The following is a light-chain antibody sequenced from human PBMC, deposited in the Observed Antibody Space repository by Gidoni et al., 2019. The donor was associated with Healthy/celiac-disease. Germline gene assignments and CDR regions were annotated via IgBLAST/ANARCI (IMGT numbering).Light chain of an antibody. CDR1: QSISSD. V-gene: IGKV1-39*01. J-gene: IGKJ1*01. CDR2: AAS. CDR3: QQSYSPPRT. Sequence: DIKMTQSPSYLSAPGGDRVPSTCRESQSISSDLNWYQQQPGNAPKLLTYAASSLQSGVPSRYSGSCCGTVFTLTSSSLPPEDFATYYRQQSYSPPRTFGQGTKVEIK.